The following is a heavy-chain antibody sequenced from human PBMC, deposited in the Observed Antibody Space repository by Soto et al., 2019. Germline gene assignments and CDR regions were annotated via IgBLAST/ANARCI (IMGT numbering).Heavy chain of an antibody. CDR2: IYSGGST. V-gene: IGHV3-66*01. CDR1: GFTVSSNY. D-gene: IGHD3-3*01. J-gene: IGHJ6*02. CDR3: NGTIFGVVIPGGYYYGMDV. Sequence: GGSLRLSCAASGFTVSSNYMSWVRQAPGKGLEWVSVIYSGGSTYYADSVKGRFTISRDDSISIAYLQMNSLKTEDTAVYYCNGTIFGVVIPGGYYYGMDVWGQGTTVTVSS.